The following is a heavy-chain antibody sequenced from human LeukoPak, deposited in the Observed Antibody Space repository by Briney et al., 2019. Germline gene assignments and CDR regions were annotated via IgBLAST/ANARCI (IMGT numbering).Heavy chain of an antibody. V-gene: IGHV6-1*01. CDR3: VRSYDWVFDY. CDR2: TFYRSKWYN. Sequence: SQTLSLTCAISGDSVSRHDLTWDWVRQSPSRGLEWLGRTFYRSKWYNDHAVSVKSRITVSPDTSKNQFSLHLNSVTPEDTAVYYCVRSYDWVFDYWGQGTRVTVSS. J-gene: IGHJ4*02. D-gene: IGHD1-1*01. CDR1: GDSVSRHDLT.